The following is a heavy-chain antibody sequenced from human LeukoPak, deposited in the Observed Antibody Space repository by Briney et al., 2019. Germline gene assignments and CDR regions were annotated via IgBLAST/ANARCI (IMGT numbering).Heavy chain of an antibody. J-gene: IGHJ4*02. CDR1: GYSYY. D-gene: IGHD3-3*02. CDR2: SDPSGSST. V-gene: IGHV1-46*01. Sequence: ASVKVSCKASGYSYYTHWVRQVPGQGLEWMGISDPSGSSTRYAQKFQGRVTMTRDTSTSTDYMELSSLKSEDTAIYYCARDSNPLDYWGQGTLVAVSS. CDR3: ARDSNPLDY.